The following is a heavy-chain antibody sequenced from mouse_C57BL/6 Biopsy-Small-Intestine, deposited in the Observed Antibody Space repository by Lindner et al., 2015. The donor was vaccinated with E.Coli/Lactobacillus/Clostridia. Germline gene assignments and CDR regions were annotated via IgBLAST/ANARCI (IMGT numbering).Heavy chain of an antibody. V-gene: IGHV1-63*01. J-gene: IGHJ3*01. D-gene: IGHD2-4*01. CDR1: GGTFSNYG. Sequence: SVKVSCKASGGTFSNYGISWVRQAPREGLEWMGGIIPMFGSAIYAQKFQGRVTITADETKTTAYMELSSLRSDDTAVYYCASVITDFGVGLAGWFDPWGQGTLVIVS. CDR3: ASVITDFGVGLAGWFDP. CDR2: IIPMFGSA.